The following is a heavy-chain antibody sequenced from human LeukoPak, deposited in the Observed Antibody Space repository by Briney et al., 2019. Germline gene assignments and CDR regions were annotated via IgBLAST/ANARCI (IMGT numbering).Heavy chain of an antibody. CDR1: GGSLRSYY. Sequence: PSETLSLTCTVSGGSLRSYYWSWIRQSPRKGLEWIGYIYSNGSTNYNPSLKSRVIISVDMSKNQFSLKVNFVTAADTGVYYCARKVIAAAAHYFDYWGQGTLVTVSP. J-gene: IGHJ4*02. CDR3: ARKVIAAAAHYFDY. D-gene: IGHD6-13*01. V-gene: IGHV4-4*09. CDR2: IYSNGST.